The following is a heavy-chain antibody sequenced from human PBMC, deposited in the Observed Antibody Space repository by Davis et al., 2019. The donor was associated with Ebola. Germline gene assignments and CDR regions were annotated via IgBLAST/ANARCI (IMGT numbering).Heavy chain of an antibody. V-gene: IGHV3-30*04. Sequence: PGGSLRLSCAASGFTFSSYAMHWVRQAPGKGLEWVAFISYDGSNKYYADSVRGRFTISRDIAKNTLFLQMNSLTADDSAVYYCTRDFDWHDGSWGQGTLVTVSS. D-gene: IGHD3-9*01. J-gene: IGHJ5*02. CDR2: ISYDGSNK. CDR3: TRDFDWHDGS. CDR1: GFTFSSYA.